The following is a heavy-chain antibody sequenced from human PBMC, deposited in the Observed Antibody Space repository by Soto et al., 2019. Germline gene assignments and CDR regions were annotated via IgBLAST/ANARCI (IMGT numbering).Heavy chain of an antibody. Sequence: PSETLSLTCAVYGGSFSDYYWSWIRQPPGKGLEWIGEISHSGSSKYISSLKSRVTITVDTSVNQFSLKLSSVTAADTAVYYCGRGRNLGGTYLDYWGRGTLVTVSS. CDR1: GGSFSDYY. CDR2: ISHSGSS. CDR3: GRGRNLGGTYLDY. V-gene: IGHV4-34*01. J-gene: IGHJ4*02. D-gene: IGHD1-26*01.